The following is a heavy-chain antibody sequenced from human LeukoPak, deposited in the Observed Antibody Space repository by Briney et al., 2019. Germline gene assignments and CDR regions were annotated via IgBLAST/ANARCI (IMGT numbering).Heavy chain of an antibody. V-gene: IGHV3-30-3*02. Sequence: GGSLRLSCAASGFTFSSYAMHWVRQAPGKGLEWVAVISYDGSNKYYADSVKGRFTISRDNSKNTLYLQMNSLRVEDTAVYYCAKDAHSGSYFDYWGQGILVTVSS. CDR2: ISYDGSNK. CDR3: AKDAHSGSYFDY. J-gene: IGHJ4*01. CDR1: GFTFSSYA. D-gene: IGHD1-26*01.